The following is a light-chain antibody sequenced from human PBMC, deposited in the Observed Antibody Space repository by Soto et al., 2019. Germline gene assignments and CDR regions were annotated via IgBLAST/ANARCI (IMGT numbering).Light chain of an antibody. J-gene: IGLJ1*01. CDR1: SSDVGGYNY. CDR3: TSYAVHNHV. Sequence: QSALTQPPSASGSPGQSVTISCTGTSSDVGGYNYVSWYQQHPGKVPKLMVYEVNKRPSGVPDRFSGSKSGNTASLTVSGLQDDDEAAYYCTSYAVHNHVFGTGTKLTVL. CDR2: EVN. V-gene: IGLV2-8*01.